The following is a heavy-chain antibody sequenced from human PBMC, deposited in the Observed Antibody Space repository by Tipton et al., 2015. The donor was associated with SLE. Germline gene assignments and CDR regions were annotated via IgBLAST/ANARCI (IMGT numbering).Heavy chain of an antibody. Sequence: SLRLSCAASGFSFSSYGMHWVRQAPGKGLEWVAVIWYDGNTHFYAGSVKGRFTISRDNSRNTLYMQMNSLRAEDTAVYYCAKEFTSGSAFDIWGQGTMVTVSS. D-gene: IGHD3-10*01. CDR3: AKEFTSGSAFDI. J-gene: IGHJ3*02. V-gene: IGHV3-33*06. CDR1: GFSFSSYG. CDR2: IWYDGNTH.